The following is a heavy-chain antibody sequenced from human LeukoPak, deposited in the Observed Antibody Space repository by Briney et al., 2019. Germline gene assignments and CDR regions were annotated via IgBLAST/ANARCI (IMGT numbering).Heavy chain of an antibody. J-gene: IGHJ4*02. CDR1: SGSFSGHY. CDR2: VNHSGST. Sequence: PSETLSLTCAESSGSFSGHYWTWILQPPGKGLEWIGEVNHSGSTTYNPSLNNRVTISVDTSKNQFSLKLTSVTAADTAVYYCAMPRYGSWILDSWGQGTLVTVSS. CDR3: AMPRYGSWILDS. D-gene: IGHD3-10*01. V-gene: IGHV4-34*01.